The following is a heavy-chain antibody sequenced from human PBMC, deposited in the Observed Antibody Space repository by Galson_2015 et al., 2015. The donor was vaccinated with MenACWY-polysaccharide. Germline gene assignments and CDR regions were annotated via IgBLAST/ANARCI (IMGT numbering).Heavy chain of an antibody. CDR3: TREGSRIVFHAFDI. Sequence: SLRLSCAASGFRFSNSGMHWVRQAPGKGLEWVAVIQYDGSNKEYADSVKGRFNISRDNSKNTVFLEMNTLRAEDTVVYYCTREGSRIVFHAFDIWGQGTMVTVSS. CDR1: GFRFSNSG. D-gene: IGHD2-2*01. J-gene: IGHJ3*02. CDR2: IQYDGSNK. V-gene: IGHV3-33*01.